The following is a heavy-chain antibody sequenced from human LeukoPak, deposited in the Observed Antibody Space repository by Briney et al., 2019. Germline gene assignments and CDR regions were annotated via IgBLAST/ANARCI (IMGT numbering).Heavy chain of an antibody. CDR2: ISSSSSSI. V-gene: IGHV3-21*01. CDR3: ARDLPGYNSLFDY. Sequence: GGSLRLSCAASGFTFSSYSMNWVRQAPGEGLEWVSSISSSSSSIYYADSVKGRFTISRDNAKNSLYLQMNSLRAEDTAVYYCARDLPGYNSLFDYWGQGTLVTVSS. D-gene: IGHD5-24*01. J-gene: IGHJ4*02. CDR1: GFTFSSYS.